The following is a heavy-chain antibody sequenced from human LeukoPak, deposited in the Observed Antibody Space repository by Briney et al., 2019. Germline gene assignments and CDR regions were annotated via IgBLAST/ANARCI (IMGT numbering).Heavy chain of an antibody. CDR3: ASGDYGDPPLNY. V-gene: IGHV1-2*02. Sequence: ASVKVSCKASGYTFTGYYMHWARQAPGQGLQWMGWINPNTGGTNHAQKFQGRVTMTRDTSISTAYMELSRLRSDDTAVYYCASGDYGDPPLNYWGQGTLVTVSS. CDR2: INPNTGGT. D-gene: IGHD4/OR15-4a*01. CDR1: GYTFTGYY. J-gene: IGHJ4*02.